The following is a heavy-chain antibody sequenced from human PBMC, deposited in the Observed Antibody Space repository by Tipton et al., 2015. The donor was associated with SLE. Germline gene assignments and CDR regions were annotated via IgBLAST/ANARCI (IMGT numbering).Heavy chain of an antibody. J-gene: IGHJ5*02. Sequence: TLSLTCTVSGGSISSGSYYWRWIRQPAGKGLEWIGHVYTSGSTNYNHSLKSRVTISVDTSKNQFSLKLSSVTAADTAVYYCARSIVVVPVAWFDPWGQGTLVTVSS. CDR1: GGSISSGSYY. CDR3: ARSIVVVPVAWFDP. V-gene: IGHV4-61*09. D-gene: IGHD2-2*01. CDR2: VYTSGST.